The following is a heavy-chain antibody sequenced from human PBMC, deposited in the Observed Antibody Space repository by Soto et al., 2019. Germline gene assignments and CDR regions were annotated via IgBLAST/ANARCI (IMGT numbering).Heavy chain of an antibody. CDR2: INYSGST. CDR3: ARGRAVGPGSMLRSYYGLDV. CDR1: GGSFSDYY. Sequence: SETLSLTCAVYGGSFSDYYWSCFRQSPGKGLEWIGEINYSGSTNYNPSLKSRVTISVDTSKNQFSLKVSSVTAADTALYYCARGRAVGPGSMLRSYYGLDVWGQGTTVTVSS. D-gene: IGHD2-2*01. V-gene: IGHV4-34*01. J-gene: IGHJ6*02.